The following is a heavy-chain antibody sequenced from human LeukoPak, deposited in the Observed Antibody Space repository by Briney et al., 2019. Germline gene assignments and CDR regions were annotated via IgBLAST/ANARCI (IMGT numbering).Heavy chain of an antibody. J-gene: IGHJ4*02. CDR1: GYSFTGYY. CDR3: AREEYGGYFDY. D-gene: IGHD2-21*01. Sequence: GASVKVSCKATGYSFTGYYMHWVRQAPGQGLEWMGWINPNSGDTNYAQKFQGRVTLTRDTSISTAYMELSGLRSDDTAVYYCAREEYGGYFDYWGQGTLVTVSS. CDR2: INPNSGDT. V-gene: IGHV1-2*02.